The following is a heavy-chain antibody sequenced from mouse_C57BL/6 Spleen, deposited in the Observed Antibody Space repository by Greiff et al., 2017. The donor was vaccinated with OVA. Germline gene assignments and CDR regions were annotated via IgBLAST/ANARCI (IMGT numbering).Heavy chain of an antibody. V-gene: IGHV5-16*01. J-gene: IGHJ3*01. CDR2: INYDGSST. CDR3: ARDEDYYGSSPFAY. Sequence: EVHLVESEGGLVQPGSSMKLSCTASGFTFSDYYMACVRQVPEKGLECVANINYDGSSTSYLASLKSRFIISRDNAKNILYLQMSSLKYEDTATYYCARDEDYYGSSPFAYWGQGTLVTVSA. CDR1: GFTFSDYY. D-gene: IGHD1-1*01.